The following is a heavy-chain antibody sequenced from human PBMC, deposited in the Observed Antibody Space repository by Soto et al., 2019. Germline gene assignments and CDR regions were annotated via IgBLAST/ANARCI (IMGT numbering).Heavy chain of an antibody. CDR3: ARAVGRSSEPNLY. J-gene: IGHJ4*02. CDR1: GYTFTSYA. V-gene: IGHV1-18*01. D-gene: IGHD6-19*01. CDR2: ISAYNGNT. Sequence: ASVKVSCKASGYTFTSYAMHWVRQAPGQRLEWMGWISAYNGNTNYAQKLQGRVTMTTDTSASTAYMELRSLRSDDTAVYYCARAVGRSSEPNLYWGQGTLVTVSS.